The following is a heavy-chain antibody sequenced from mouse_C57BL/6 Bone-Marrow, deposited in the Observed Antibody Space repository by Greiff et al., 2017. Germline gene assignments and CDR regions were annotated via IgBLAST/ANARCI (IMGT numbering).Heavy chain of an antibody. J-gene: IGHJ2*01. CDR1: GYAFTNYL. CDR3: ARLDY. CDR2: ITPGSGGT. V-gene: IGHV1-54*01. Sequence: VQLQQSGAELVRPGTSVKVSCKASGYAFTNYLIEWVKQRPGQGLEWIGGITPGSGGTNYNEKFKGKATLTADKSSSTAYMQLSSLTSEDSAVYFCARLDYWGQGTTLTVSS.